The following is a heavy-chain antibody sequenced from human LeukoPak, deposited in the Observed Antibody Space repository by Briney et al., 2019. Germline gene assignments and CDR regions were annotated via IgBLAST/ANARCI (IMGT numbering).Heavy chain of an antibody. CDR3: ARDRVHDSSGYYGY. D-gene: IGHD3-22*01. V-gene: IGHV3-21*01. Sequence: TGGSLRLSCAASGFTFSSYSMHWVRQAPGKGLEWVSSISSSSSYIYYADSVKGRFTISRDNAKNSLYLQMNSLRAEDTAVYYCARDRVHDSSGYYGYWGQGTLVTVSS. CDR1: GFTFSSYS. CDR2: ISSSSSYI. J-gene: IGHJ4*02.